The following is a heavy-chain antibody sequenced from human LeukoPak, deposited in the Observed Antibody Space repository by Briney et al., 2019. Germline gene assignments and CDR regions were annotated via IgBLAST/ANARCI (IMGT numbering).Heavy chain of an antibody. V-gene: IGHV1-18*01. CDR2: ISAYNGNT. CDR1: GYTFTSYG. J-gene: IGHJ6*02. CDR3: ARGSAYYDSSGYYYVRSYYYYGMDV. D-gene: IGHD3-22*01. Sequence: ASVKVSCKASGYTFTSYGISWVRQAPGQGPEWMGWISAYNGNTNYAQKLQGRVTMTTDTSTSTAYMELRSLRSDDTAVYYCARGSAYYDSSGYYYVRSYYYYGMDVWGQGTTATVSS.